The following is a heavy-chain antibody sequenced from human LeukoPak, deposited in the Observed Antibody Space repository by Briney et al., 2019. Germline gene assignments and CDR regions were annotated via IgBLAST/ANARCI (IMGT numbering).Heavy chain of an antibody. CDR2: IYYSGSI. D-gene: IGHD3-22*01. CDR3: ARENPSGYYNRPIDY. V-gene: IGHV4-59*01. CDR1: GASISSYY. J-gene: IGHJ4*02. Sequence: SETLSLTCTVSGASISSYYWSWIRQPPGKGLEWTGDIYYSGSIKYNPSLKSRVTISVDTSKNQFSLKLSSVTAADTAIYYCARENPSGYYNRPIDYWGQGTLVTVSS.